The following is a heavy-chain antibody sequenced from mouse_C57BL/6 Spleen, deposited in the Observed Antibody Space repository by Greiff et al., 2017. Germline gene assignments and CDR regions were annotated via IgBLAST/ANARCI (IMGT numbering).Heavy chain of an antibody. J-gene: IGHJ2*01. D-gene: IGHD2-14*01. CDR3: ARWGTVRREGYCFDY. V-gene: IGHV1-81*01. CDR2: IYPRSGNT. Sequence: VQVEESGAELARPGASVKLSCKASGYTFTSYGISWVKQRTGQGLEWIGEIYPRSGNTYYNETFKGKATLTADTSSSTAYMELRSLTSEDSAVYFCARWGTVRREGYCFDYWGQGTTLTVSS. CDR1: GYTFTSYG.